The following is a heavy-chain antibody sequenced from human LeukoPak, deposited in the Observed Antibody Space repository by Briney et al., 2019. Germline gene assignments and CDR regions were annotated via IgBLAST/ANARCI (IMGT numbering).Heavy chain of an antibody. Sequence: SVKVSCKASGGTYSSYAISWVRQAPGQGLEWMGGIIPIFGTANYAQKFQGRVTITADESTSTAYMELSSLRSEDTAVYYCARGHDGDYYYYYYMDGWGKGTTVAVSS. V-gene: IGHV1-69*13. D-gene: IGHD3-16*01. CDR2: IIPIFGTA. CDR3: ARGHDGDYYYYYYMDG. J-gene: IGHJ6*03. CDR1: GGTYSSYA.